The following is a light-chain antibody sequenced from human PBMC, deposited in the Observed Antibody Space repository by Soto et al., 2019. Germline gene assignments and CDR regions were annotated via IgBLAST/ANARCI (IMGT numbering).Light chain of an antibody. CDR2: AVS. Sequence: QSALTQPAPVSGSPGQSITISCSGTSSDIGSYDHVAWYQQFPGKSPKLIIYAVSDRPSGVSDRFSGSKSGVSASLTISGLQTEDESDYYCISYTDRQSYLFGTGTKVTVL. CDR3: ISYTDRQSYL. V-gene: IGLV2-14*03. CDR1: SSDIGSYDH. J-gene: IGLJ1*01.